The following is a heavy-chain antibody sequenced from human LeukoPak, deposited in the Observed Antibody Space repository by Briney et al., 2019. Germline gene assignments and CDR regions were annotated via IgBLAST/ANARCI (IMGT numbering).Heavy chain of an antibody. CDR2: IGGGPGNT. J-gene: IGHJ3*02. V-gene: IGHV3-23*01. CDR3: AKVYSSGWRDAFDI. CDR1: GFSFSSYA. Sequence: HPGESLRLSCAASGFSFSSYAMSWVRQAPGKGLEWVSVIGGGPGNTYYTDSVKGRFTISRDNSKNTLYLHLNSLRAEDTAVYYCAKVYSSGWRDAFDIWGQGTMVTVSS. D-gene: IGHD6-19*01.